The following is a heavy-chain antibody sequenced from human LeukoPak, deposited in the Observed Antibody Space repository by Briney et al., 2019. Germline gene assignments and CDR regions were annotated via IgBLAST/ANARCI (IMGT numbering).Heavy chain of an antibody. J-gene: IGHJ4*02. CDR1: GFGFSYAW. V-gene: IGHV3-15*01. CDR2: IKRKSDGETT. CDR3: TTAPSGYEYMNGWHLDY. D-gene: IGHD5-18*01. Sequence: PGGSLRLSCAASGFGFSYAWMSWVRQAPGKGPEWIGRIKRKSDGETTDYAAPVKGRFTISRDDSKNTLFLQMNSLKTEDTAFYYCTTAPSGYEYMNGWHLDYWGQGALVTVSS.